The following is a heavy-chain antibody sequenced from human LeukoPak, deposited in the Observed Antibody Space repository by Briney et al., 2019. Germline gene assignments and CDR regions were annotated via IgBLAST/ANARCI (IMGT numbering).Heavy chain of an antibody. CDR2: ISSSSSYI. Sequence: PGGSLRLSCAASGFTFSSYSMNWVRQAPGKGLEWVSSISSSSSYIYYADSVKGRFTISRDNAKNSLYLQMNSLRAEDTAVYYCAKALTALVVVITTGFDYWGQGTLVTVSS. CDR3: AKALTALVVVITTGFDY. CDR1: GFTFSSYS. D-gene: IGHD3-22*01. J-gene: IGHJ4*02. V-gene: IGHV3-21*04.